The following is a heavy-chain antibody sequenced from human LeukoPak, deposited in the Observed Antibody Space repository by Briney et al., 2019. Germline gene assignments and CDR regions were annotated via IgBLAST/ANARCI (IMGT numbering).Heavy chain of an antibody. V-gene: IGHV3-53*01. J-gene: IGHJ6*02. Sequence: GGSLRLSCAASGFTVSSNYMSWVRQAPGKGLEWVSVIYSGGSTYYADSVKGRFTISRDNSKNTLYLQMNSLRAEDTAVYYCARLPTHYYYGMDVWGQGTTVTVSS. CDR1: GFTVSSNY. D-gene: IGHD2-15*01. CDR3: ARLPTHYYYGMDV. CDR2: IYSGGST.